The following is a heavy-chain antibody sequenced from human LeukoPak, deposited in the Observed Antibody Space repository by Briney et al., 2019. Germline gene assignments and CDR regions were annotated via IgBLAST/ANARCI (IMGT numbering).Heavy chain of an antibody. CDR2: IYSGGST. CDR3: ASQRGYSYGYYYYYMDV. V-gene: IGHV3-53*01. CDR1: GFTVSSSY. J-gene: IGHJ6*03. Sequence: GRSLRLSCAASGFTVSSSYMSWVRQAPGRGLELVSVIYSGGSTYYADSVKGRFTISRDNSKNTLYLQMNSLRAEDTAVYYCASQRGYSYGYYYYYMDVWGKGTTVTVSS. D-gene: IGHD5-18*01.